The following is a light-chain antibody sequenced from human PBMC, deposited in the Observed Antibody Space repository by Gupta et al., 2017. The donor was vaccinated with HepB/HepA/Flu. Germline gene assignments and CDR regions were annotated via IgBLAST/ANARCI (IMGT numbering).Light chain of an antibody. J-gene: IGLJ2*01. Sequence: SYELTQPPSVSVSPGQTARTTCSGDALPKQYAYWYQQKPGQAPVLVIYKDSERPSGIPERFSGSSSGTTVTLTISGVQAEDEADYYCQSADSSGKGVVFGGGTKLTVL. V-gene: IGLV3-25*03. CDR3: QSADSSGKGVV. CDR1: ALPKQY. CDR2: KDS.